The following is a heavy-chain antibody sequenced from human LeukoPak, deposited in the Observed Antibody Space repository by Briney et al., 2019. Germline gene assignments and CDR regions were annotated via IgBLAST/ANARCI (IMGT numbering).Heavy chain of an antibody. J-gene: IGHJ6*02. CDR1: GFTFSNYA. V-gene: IGHV3-23*01. CDR2: ISGSGGVISASGGAT. D-gene: IGHD6-19*01. Sequence: GGSARLSCVASGFTFSNYAMSWVRRAPGKGLEWVSVISGSGGVISASGGATYYAASVKGRFTISRDNSKNTLYLQINSLTAEDTAVYYCAKDKAPGYSSGWYVLGMDVWGQGTTVTVSS. CDR3: AKDKAPGYSSGWYVLGMDV.